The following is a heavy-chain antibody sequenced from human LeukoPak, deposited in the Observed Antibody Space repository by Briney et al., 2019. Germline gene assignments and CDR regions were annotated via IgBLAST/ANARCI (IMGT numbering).Heavy chain of an antibody. CDR1: GYTFSSYF. CDR2: INPSGGSA. J-gene: IGHJ4*02. CDR3: ARALGGGLDY. V-gene: IGHV1-46*01. D-gene: IGHD3-16*01. Sequence: ASVKVSCKASGYTFSSYFMNWVRQAPGQGLEWMGIINPSGGSATYAQKFQGRITMTRDTSTSTVYMELSSLRSEDTAVYYCARALGGGLDYWGQGTLVTVSS.